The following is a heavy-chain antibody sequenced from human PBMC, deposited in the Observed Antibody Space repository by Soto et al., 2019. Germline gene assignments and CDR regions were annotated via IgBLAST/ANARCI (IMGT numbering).Heavy chain of an antibody. J-gene: IGHJ6*02. Sequence: QVQLVESGGGVVQPGRSLRLSCAASGFTFSSYAMHWVRQAPGKGLEWVAVLSYDGSDKYNADAVKGRFTISRDNSKNTLYLQMNSLRAEDTAVYYCARAGALAGSIYYYYGMDVWGQGTTVTVSS. D-gene: IGHD6-19*01. CDR2: LSYDGSDK. V-gene: IGHV3-30-3*01. CDR3: ARAGALAGSIYYYYGMDV. CDR1: GFTFSSYA.